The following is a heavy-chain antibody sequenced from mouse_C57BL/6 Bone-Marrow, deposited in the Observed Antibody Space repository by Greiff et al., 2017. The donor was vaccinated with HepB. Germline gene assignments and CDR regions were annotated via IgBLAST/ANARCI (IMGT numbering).Heavy chain of an antibody. J-gene: IGHJ4*01. D-gene: IGHD2-3*01. CDR1: GFTFSDYG. CDR2: ISSGSSTI. Sequence: EVQVVESGGGLVKPGGSLKLSCAASGFTFSDYGMHWVRQAPEKGLEWVAYISSGSSTIYYADTVKGRFTISRDNAKNTLFLQMTSLRSEDTAMYYCARGGWLPYAMDYWGQGTSVTVSS. CDR3: ARGGWLPYAMDY. V-gene: IGHV5-17*01.